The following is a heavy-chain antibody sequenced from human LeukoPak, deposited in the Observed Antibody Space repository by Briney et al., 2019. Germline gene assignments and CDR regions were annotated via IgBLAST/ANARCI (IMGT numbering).Heavy chain of an antibody. V-gene: IGHV3-30-3*01. CDR2: ISYDGSNK. CDR3: ARGGEVVYDY. J-gene: IGHJ4*02. D-gene: IGHD5/OR15-5a*01. Sequence: GGSLRLSCAASEFTFSSYAMHWVRQAPGKGLEWVAVISYDGSNKYYADSVKGRFTISRDNSKNTLYLQMNSLRAEDTAVYYCARGGEVVYDYWGQGTLVTVSS. CDR1: EFTFSSYA.